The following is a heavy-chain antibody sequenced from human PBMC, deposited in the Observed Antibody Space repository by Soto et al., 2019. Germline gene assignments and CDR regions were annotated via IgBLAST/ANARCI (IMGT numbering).Heavy chain of an antibody. J-gene: IGHJ6*02. CDR3: VRRTVTSGYYYYGMDV. V-gene: IGHV3-30-3*01. CDR1: GFTFSSYA. D-gene: IGHD4-4*01. Sequence: QVQLVESGGGVVQPGRSLRLSCAASGFTFSSYAMHWVRQAPGKGLEWVSVISYDGSNKYYADSVKGRFTISRDNSKNTLYLQMNSLRAEDTAVYYCVRRTVTSGYYYYGMDVWGQGTTVTVSS. CDR2: ISYDGSNK.